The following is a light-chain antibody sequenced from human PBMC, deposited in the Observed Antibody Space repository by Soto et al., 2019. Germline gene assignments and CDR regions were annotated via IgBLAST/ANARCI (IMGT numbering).Light chain of an antibody. V-gene: IGKV3-20*01. J-gene: IGKJ5*01. CDR1: QSVTANF. Sequence: EIVLTQSPGTLSFSPVEGVTLSCQASQSVTANFLAWYQQTAGQAPKLLIYGASSRATGIPDRFSGGGAGTDFTLTISILEPEDFAVYYCQQYVSSPITFGQGTRLEI. CDR3: QQYVSSPIT. CDR2: GAS.